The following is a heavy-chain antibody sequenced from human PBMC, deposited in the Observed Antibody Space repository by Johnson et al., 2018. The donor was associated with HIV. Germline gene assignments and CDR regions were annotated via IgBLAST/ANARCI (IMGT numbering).Heavy chain of an antibody. CDR3: ASEEARIRAFDI. Sequence: VQLVESGGGVVRPGGSLRLSCAASGFTFDDYGMSWVRQAPGKGLECVSGINWNGGSTCSADSVKARFTISRDNAQNSLYLQMNSLRAEDTALYYCASEEARIRAFDIWGQGTMVTVSS. J-gene: IGHJ3*02. CDR2: INWNGGST. V-gene: IGHV3-20*04. CDR1: GFTFDDYG.